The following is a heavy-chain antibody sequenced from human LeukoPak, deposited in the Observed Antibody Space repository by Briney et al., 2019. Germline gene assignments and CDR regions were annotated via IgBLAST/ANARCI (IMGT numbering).Heavy chain of an antibody. Sequence: ASVKVSCKASGYSFTGFYIHWVRRTPGQGLEWMGGINPRSGGADYAQTFQGRVTMTRDTSITTAYLELHSLRSDDTAIYYCARDSRYSRSYSDYWGQGTLVTVSS. CDR1: GYSFTGFY. V-gene: IGHV1-2*02. D-gene: IGHD1-26*01. CDR2: INPRSGGA. J-gene: IGHJ4*02. CDR3: ARDSRYSRSYSDY.